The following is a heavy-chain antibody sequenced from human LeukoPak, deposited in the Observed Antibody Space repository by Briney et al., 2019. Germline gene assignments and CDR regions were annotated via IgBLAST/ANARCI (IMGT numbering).Heavy chain of an antibody. CDR2: IYSGGST. Sequence: GGSLRLSCAASGFTVSSNYMSWVRQAPGKGLEWVSVIYSGGSTYYADSVKGRFTISRDNSKNTPYLQMNSLRAEDTAVYYCARDGGYGGNSEPDAFGIWGQGTMVTVSS. J-gene: IGHJ3*02. V-gene: IGHV3-66*02. CDR1: GFTVSSNY. D-gene: IGHD4-23*01. CDR3: ARDGGYGGNSEPDAFGI.